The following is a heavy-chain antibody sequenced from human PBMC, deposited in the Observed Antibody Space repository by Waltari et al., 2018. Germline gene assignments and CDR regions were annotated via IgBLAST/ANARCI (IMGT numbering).Heavy chain of an antibody. CDR3: ARGWEPGRGYFDF. CDR1: GAPISTYY. V-gene: IGHV4-4*07. J-gene: IGHJ4*02. CDR2: IYSSGST. D-gene: IGHD1-26*01. Sequence: QVQLPESGPGLVKPSEPLSLTCAVSGAPISTYYWSWIRQPAGKGLEWIGRIYSSGSTNVNSSLKSRVTMSVDTSKNQFSLKLTSVTAADTAVYFCARGWEPGRGYFDFWGQGILVTVSS.